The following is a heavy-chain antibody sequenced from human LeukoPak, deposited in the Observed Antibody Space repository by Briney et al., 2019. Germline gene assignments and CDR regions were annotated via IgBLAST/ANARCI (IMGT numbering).Heavy chain of an antibody. CDR1: GYSFTSYW. D-gene: IGHD6-19*01. V-gene: IGHV5-51*01. CDR3: ARGGSLAVAGTDFDY. J-gene: IGHJ4*02. CDR2: IYPGDSDT. Sequence: PGESLKISCKGSGYSFTSYWIGWVRQMPGKGLEWMGIIYPGDSDTRCSPSFQGQVTISADKSISTAYLQWSSLKASDTAMYYCARGGSLAVAGTDFDYWGQGTLVTVSS.